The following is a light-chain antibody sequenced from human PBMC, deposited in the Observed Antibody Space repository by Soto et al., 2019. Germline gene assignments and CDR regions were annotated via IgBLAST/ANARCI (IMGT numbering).Light chain of an antibody. V-gene: IGKV1-5*01. CDR3: QQFIDGWT. CDR1: QSINNR. Sequence: IQMTQSPSTLSASIGDRVTITCRASQSINNRLAWYQQMPGKAPNLLIYDASSLESGVPSRFRGSGSETEFTLTISGLQPDDFATYYCQQFIDGWTFGQGTNVEI. J-gene: IGKJ1*01. CDR2: DAS.